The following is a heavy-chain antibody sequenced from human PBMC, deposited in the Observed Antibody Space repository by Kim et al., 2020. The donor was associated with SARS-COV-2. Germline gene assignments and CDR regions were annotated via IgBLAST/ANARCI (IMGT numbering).Heavy chain of an antibody. Sequence: GGSLRLSCEASGVFLRTDSMHGVRHATGKGLAWVSSISVDSRYRYYADSVRGRLTVSRDNAKRSLYLQMNGLGVDDTAVYYCASGPLQGGMDVWGQGTKVTGSS. CDR1: GVFLRTDS. V-gene: IGHV3-21*01. J-gene: IGHJ6*02. CDR3: ASGPLQGGMDV. D-gene: IGHD2-15*01. CDR2: ISVDSRYR.